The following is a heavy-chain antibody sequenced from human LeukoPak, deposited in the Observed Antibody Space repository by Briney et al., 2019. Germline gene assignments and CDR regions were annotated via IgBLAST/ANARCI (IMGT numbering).Heavy chain of an antibody. D-gene: IGHD3-3*01. J-gene: IGHJ5*02. CDR1: GYTFTGYY. CDR3: VREFLVSRAITIFGVATAGWFDP. Sequence: ASVKVSCKASGYTFTGYYMHWVRQAPGQGLEWMGWINPNSGGTNYAQKFQGRVTMTRDTFISTAYMELSRLRSDDTAAYYCVREFLVSRAITIFGVATAGWFDPWGQGTLVTVSS. CDR2: INPNSGGT. V-gene: IGHV1-2*02.